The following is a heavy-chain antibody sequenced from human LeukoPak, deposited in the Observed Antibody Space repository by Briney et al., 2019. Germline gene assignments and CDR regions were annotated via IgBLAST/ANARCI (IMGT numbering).Heavy chain of an antibody. CDR2: IYSGERM. CDR1: GLTVSDNF. D-gene: IGHD6-19*01. V-gene: IGHV3-53*01. Sequence: PGGSLRLSCSASGLTVSDNFLSWVRQAPGKGLEWVSVIYSGERMFYADSVKGRFTISRDSAKNSVHLQMNSLRVEDTAVYYCASVAGPYYYHYYGMDVWAQGTAVTVSS. J-gene: IGHJ6*02. CDR3: ASVAGPYYYHYYGMDV.